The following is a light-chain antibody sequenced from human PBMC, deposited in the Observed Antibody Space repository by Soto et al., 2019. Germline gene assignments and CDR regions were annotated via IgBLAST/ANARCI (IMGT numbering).Light chain of an antibody. CDR2: DAS. CDR3: QHRMNWPLT. Sequence: EIVMTQSPATLSVSPGERATLSCRASQSVSTNLAWYQQKPGQAHRLLIYDASSRPTDIPARFSGSGSVTDFTLTISSLEPEDFALYYCQHRMNWPLTFGQGTRLEIK. J-gene: IGKJ5*01. CDR1: QSVSTN. V-gene: IGKV3-11*01.